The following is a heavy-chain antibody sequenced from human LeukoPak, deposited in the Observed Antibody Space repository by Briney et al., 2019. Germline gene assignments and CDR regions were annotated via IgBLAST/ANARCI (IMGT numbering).Heavy chain of an antibody. Sequence: GGSLRLSCAASGFTFSSYGMHWVRQAPGKGLEWVAFIRYDGSNKYYADSVKGRFTISRDNSKNTLYLQMNSLRAEDTAVYYCAEDPYCGGDCSITYYYYYMDVWGKGTTVTISS. J-gene: IGHJ6*03. CDR1: GFTFSSYG. V-gene: IGHV3-30*02. D-gene: IGHD2-21*02. CDR3: AEDPYCGGDCSITYYYYYMDV. CDR2: IRYDGSNK.